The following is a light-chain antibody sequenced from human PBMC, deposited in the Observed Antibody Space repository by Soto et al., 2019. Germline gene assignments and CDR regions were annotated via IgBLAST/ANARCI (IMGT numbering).Light chain of an antibody. Sequence: LTQPASVSGSPGQSITISCTGTSSYVGSYNLVSWYQHHPGKAPKLIIYEVSKRPSGVSNRFSGSKSGNTASLTISGLQAEDEADYYCCSYAGSSTLVFGTGTKVTVL. V-gene: IGLV2-23*02. CDR1: SSYVGSYNL. CDR2: EVS. CDR3: CSYAGSSTLV. J-gene: IGLJ1*01.